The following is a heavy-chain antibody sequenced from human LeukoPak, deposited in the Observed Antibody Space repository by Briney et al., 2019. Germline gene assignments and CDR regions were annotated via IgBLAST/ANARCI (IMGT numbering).Heavy chain of an antibody. V-gene: IGHV4-39*01. J-gene: IGHJ3*01. CDR1: GGSISSSSYY. Sequence: PSETLSLTCTVSGGSISSSSYYWGWIRQPPGKGLEWIGSIYYSGSTYYNPSLKSRVTISVDTSKNQFSLKLSSVTAADTAVYYCARQFEEVTHVSGTFDLWGQGAMVTVSS. CDR3: ARQFEEVTHVSGTFDL. CDR2: IYYSGST. D-gene: IGHD3-10*01.